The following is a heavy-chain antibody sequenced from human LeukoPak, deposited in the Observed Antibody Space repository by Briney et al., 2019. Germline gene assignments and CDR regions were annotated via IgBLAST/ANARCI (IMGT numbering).Heavy chain of an antibody. J-gene: IGHJ4*02. D-gene: IGHD3-16*01. CDR3: RTYRWGDSFEY. CDR2: INSDGSTT. V-gene: IGHV3-74*01. Sequence: PGGSLRLSCVAAGFTFSSYWMHWVRQDPGKGLVWVSSINSDGSTTSYADSVKGRFTISRDNAKNTLYLQMNSLRAEDTAVYYCRTYRWGDSFEYWGQGTLVTVSS. CDR1: GFTFSSYW.